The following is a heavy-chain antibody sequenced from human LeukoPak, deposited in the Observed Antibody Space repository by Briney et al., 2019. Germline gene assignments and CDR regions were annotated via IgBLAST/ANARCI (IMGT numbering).Heavy chain of an antibody. V-gene: IGHV3-74*01. J-gene: IGHJ4*02. Sequence: GGPLRLPCAASGFTFSSSWMHWVPHAPGKGLVWVSRINTDGRTTTYADSVKGRFTISRDNAKSTVYLQMNSLRPEDTALYYCAKSLGSQDYWGQGTLVTVSS. CDR2: INTDGRTT. CDR3: AKSLGSQDY. D-gene: IGHD3-10*01. CDR1: GFTFSSSW.